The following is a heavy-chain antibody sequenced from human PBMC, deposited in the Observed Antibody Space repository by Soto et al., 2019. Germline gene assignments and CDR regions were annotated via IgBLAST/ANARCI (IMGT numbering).Heavy chain of an antibody. CDR1: GGSVISGSYY. J-gene: IGHJ6*02. CDR3: ARAHSGYDPLGMDV. CDR2: ISDTGSG. D-gene: IGHD5-12*01. V-gene: IGHV4-61*01. Sequence: QVQLQESGPGLVKPSETLSLTCTVSGGSVISGSYYWSWIRQPPGKGLEWVGCISDTGSGDYNPPLQSRVTISVHTSKRQFCLRLNSVTAAETAVYYCARAHSGYDPLGMDVWGQGTTVTVSS.